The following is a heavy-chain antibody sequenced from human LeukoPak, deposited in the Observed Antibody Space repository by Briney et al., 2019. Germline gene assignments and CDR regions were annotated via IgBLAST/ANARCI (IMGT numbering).Heavy chain of an antibody. Sequence: PGGSLRLSRAASGFTFSSYAMHWVRQAPGKGLEYVSAIGSTGGSTYYANSVKGSFTISRDNSKNTLFLQMGSLRAEDMAVYYCARVFYDSSAYYYDYWCQGTLVTVSS. J-gene: IGHJ4*02. CDR3: ARVFYDSSAYYYDY. CDR1: GFTFSSYA. V-gene: IGHV3-64*01. CDR2: IGSTGGST. D-gene: IGHD3-22*01.